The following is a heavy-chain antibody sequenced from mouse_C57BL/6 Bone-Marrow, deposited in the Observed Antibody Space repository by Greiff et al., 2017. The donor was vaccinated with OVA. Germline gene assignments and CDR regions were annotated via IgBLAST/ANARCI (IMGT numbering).Heavy chain of an antibody. J-gene: IGHJ3*01. D-gene: IGHD1-1*01. V-gene: IGHV3-6*01. CDR1: GYSITSGYY. CDR3: ATTVVDPWFAY. Sequence: VQLKESGPGLVKPSQSLSLTCSVTGYSITSGYYWNWIRQFPGNKLEWMGYLSYDGSNNYNPSLKNRISITRDTSKNQFFLKLNSVTTEDTATYYCATTVVDPWFAYWGQGTLVTVSA. CDR2: LSYDGSN.